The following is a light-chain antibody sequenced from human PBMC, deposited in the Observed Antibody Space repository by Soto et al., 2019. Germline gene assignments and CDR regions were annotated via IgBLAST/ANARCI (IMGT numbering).Light chain of an antibody. J-gene: IGLJ2*01. CDR3: AAWDDSLTVL. CDR1: SSNIGSNT. Sequence: QSVLTQPPSASGTPGQRVTISCSGSSSNIGSNTVNWYQQLPGTAPKLLIYSNKQRPSGVPDRFSGSKSGTSASLAISRLQSEDEANYYCAAWDDSLTVLFGGGTKLTVL. V-gene: IGLV1-44*01. CDR2: SNK.